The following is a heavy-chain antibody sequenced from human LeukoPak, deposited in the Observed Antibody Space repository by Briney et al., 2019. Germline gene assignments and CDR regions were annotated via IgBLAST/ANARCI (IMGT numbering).Heavy chain of an antibody. CDR3: ARVLAIFGEPPRFDP. CDR1: GGSISSHY. Sequence: SETLSLTCTVSGGSISSHYWSWIRQPPGKGLEWIGYIYYSGSTNYNPSLKSRVTISVDTSKNQFSLKLSSVTAADTAVYYCARVLAIFGEPPRFDPWGQGTLVTVSS. D-gene: IGHD3-3*01. V-gene: IGHV4-59*11. J-gene: IGHJ5*02. CDR2: IYYSGST.